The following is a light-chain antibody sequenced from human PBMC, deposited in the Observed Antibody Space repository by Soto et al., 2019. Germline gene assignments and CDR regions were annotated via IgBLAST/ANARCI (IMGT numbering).Light chain of an antibody. CDR1: SSNIVSYS. J-gene: IGLJ3*02. CDR2: SDN. CDR3: ASWDDSLNGPV. Sequence: QSVLTQPPSASGTPGQRVTMSCSGSSSNIVSYSVSWYLHLPGTAPKLLIYSDNQRPSGVPDRFSGSKSGTSASLAISGLQSEDEDDYYCASWDDSLNGPVFGGGTKLTVL. V-gene: IGLV1-44*01.